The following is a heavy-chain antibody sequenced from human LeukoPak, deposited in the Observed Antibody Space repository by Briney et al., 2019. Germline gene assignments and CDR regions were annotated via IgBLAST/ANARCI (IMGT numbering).Heavy chain of an antibody. CDR2: ISGSGYTT. Sequence: PGGSLRLSCAASGFSFTSYAMSWVRQAPGKGLEWVSGISGSGYTTYYADSVKGRFTISRDNSKNTLYLQMNSLRAEDTAVYYRAKGSLGYCTDGVCSLYYFDYWGQGTLVTVSS. V-gene: IGHV3-23*01. D-gene: IGHD2-8*01. J-gene: IGHJ4*02. CDR3: AKGSLGYCTDGVCSLYYFDY. CDR1: GFSFTSYA.